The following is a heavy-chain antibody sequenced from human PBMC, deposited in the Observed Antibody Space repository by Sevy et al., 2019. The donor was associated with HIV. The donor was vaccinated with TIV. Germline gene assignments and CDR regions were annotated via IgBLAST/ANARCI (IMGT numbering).Heavy chain of an antibody. CDR3: VRGFCSGGRCYSLAY. Sequence: ASVKVSCKVSGYTFSTYRITWVRQAPGQGLEWMGWISPHNGDTNDTRKLQGKVSMTTDTSTTTAYMELRGLTSDDTALYYCVRGFCSGGRCYSLAYWGQGTLVTVSS. J-gene: IGHJ4*02. CDR1: GYTFSTYR. CDR2: ISPHNGDT. D-gene: IGHD2-15*01. V-gene: IGHV1-18*01.